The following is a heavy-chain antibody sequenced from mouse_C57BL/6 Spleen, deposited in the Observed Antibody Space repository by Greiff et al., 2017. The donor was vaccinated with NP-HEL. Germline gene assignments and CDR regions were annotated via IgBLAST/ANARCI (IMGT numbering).Heavy chain of an antibody. Sequence: EVQLVESGGGLVKPGGSLKLSCAASGFTFSSYAMSWVRQTPEKRLEWVATISDGGSYTYYPDNVKGRFTISRDNAKNNLYLQMSHLKSEDTAMYYCARGHYGSSYDYWGQGTTLTVSS. CDR1: GFTFSSYA. V-gene: IGHV5-4*01. CDR2: ISDGGSYT. D-gene: IGHD1-1*01. J-gene: IGHJ2*01. CDR3: ARGHYGSSYDY.